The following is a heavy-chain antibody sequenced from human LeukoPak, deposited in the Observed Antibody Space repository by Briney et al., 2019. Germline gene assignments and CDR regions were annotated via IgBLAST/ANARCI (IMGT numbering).Heavy chain of an antibody. V-gene: IGHV3-30*02. D-gene: IGHD3/OR15-3a*01. Sequence: GGSLRLSCAASGFTFSSYVMHWVRQAPGKGLEWVAFIEKDGNTKYYTDSVRGRFAISRDNSKNTLYLQMSSLRTEDTAMFYCTKARDFWTRRFFDYWGQGTLVTVFS. CDR2: IEKDGNTK. CDR3: TKARDFWTRRFFDY. CDR1: GFTFSSYV. J-gene: IGHJ4*02.